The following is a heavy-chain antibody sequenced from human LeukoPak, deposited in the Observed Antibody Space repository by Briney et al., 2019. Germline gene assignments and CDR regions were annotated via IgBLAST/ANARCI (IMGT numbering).Heavy chain of an antibody. J-gene: IGHJ4*02. V-gene: IGHV3-30*18. D-gene: IGHD5-18*01. CDR2: ISYDGSNK. CDR3: AKDRPMVNHH. Sequence: GGSLRLSCAASGFTFSSYGMHWVRQAPGKGLEWVAVISYDGSNKYYADSVKGRFTISRDNSKNTLYLQMNSLRAEDTAVYYCAKDRPMVNHHWGQGTLVTVSS. CDR1: GFTFSSYG.